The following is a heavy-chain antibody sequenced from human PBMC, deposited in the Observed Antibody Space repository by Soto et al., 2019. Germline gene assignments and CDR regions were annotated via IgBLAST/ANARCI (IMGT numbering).Heavy chain of an antibody. D-gene: IGHD6-6*01. Sequence: ASVKVSCKASGYTFTSYDINWVRQATGQGLEWMGWMNPNSGNTGYAQKFQGRVTMTTDTSTSTAYMELSSLRSDDTAVYYCARCSSSSARDFDYWGQGTLVTVSS. CDR3: ARCSSSSARDFDY. J-gene: IGHJ4*02. V-gene: IGHV1-8*01. CDR2: MNPNSGNT. CDR1: GYTFTSYD.